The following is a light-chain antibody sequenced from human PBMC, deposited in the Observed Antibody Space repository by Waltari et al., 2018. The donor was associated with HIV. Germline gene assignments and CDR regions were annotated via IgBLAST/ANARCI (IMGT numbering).Light chain of an antibody. J-gene: IGLJ3*02. V-gene: IGLV1-44*01. CDR1: SSNIGTNS. Sequence: QSLLTQPPSASGAPGQKVTITCSGSSSNIGTNSVYWSQHFPGSAPPLLIDSDDKRPPRGADRFSASKSCTSASLAIRGLLFDDEAGYYCSTWDDSLIGRVFGGGTRLTVL. CDR3: STWDDSLIGRV. CDR2: SDD.